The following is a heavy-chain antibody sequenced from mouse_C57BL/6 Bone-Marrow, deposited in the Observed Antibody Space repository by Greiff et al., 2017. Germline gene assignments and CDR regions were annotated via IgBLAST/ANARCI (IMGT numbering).Heavy chain of an antibody. Sequence: EVQLVESGPGLVKPSQSLSLTCSVTGYSITSGYYWNWIRQFPGNKLEWMGYISYDGSNNYNPSLKNRISITRDTSKNQFFLKLNSVTTEDTATYYCARVYYYAMDYWGQGTSVTVSS. CDR3: ARVYYYAMDY. J-gene: IGHJ4*01. CDR2: ISYDGSN. V-gene: IGHV3-6*01. CDR1: GYSITSGYY.